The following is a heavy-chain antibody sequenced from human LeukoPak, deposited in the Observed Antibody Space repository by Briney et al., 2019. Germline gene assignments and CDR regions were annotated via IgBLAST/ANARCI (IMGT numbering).Heavy chain of an antibody. V-gene: IGHV3-7*04. CDR3: ARDWWLVFDY. CDR2: IKEDGHEK. Sequence: GSPRLSCAASGFTFSSYWMSWVRQAPGKGLEWVANIKEDGHEKYYVASVKGRFTISRVNATNSLYLQMNSLRAEDTAVYYCARDWWLVFDYWGQGTLVTVLS. D-gene: IGHD6-19*01. J-gene: IGHJ4*02. CDR1: GFTFSSYW.